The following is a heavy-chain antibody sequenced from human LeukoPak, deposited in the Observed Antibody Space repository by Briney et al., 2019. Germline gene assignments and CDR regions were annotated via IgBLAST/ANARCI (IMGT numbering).Heavy chain of an antibody. D-gene: IGHD1-26*01. V-gene: IGHV1-2*02. CDR2: INPNSGGT. CDR3: ARPYSGSYYEGFDY. CDR1: GYTFTGYY. Sequence: ASVKVTFKASGYTFTGYYMHWVRQAPGQGLEWMGWINPNSGGTNYAQKFQGRVTMTRDTSISTAYMELSRLRSDDTAVYYCARPYSGSYYEGFDYWGQGTLVTVSS. J-gene: IGHJ4*02.